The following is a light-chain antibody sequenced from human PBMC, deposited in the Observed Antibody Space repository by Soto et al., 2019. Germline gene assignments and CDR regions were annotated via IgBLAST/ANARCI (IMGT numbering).Light chain of an antibody. CDR1: GRAVGGYNY. CDR3: SSYTSSSTRV. CDR2: DVS. J-gene: IGLJ1*01. Sequence: QSALTQPASVSGSPGQSITISATGTGRAVGGYNYVSWYQQHPGKAPKLMIYDVSYRPSGVSNRFSGSKSGNTASLTISGLQAEDEADYYCSSYTSSSTRVFGTGTKVTVL. V-gene: IGLV2-14*01.